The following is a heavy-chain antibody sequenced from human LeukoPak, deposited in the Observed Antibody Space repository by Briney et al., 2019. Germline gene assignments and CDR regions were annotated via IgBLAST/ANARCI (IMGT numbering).Heavy chain of an antibody. V-gene: IGHV3-23*01. J-gene: IGHJ4*02. D-gene: IGHD4-23*01. CDR2: IGGSDGST. CDR1: GFTFNNYA. Sequence: PGGSLRLSCAASGFTFNNYAMNWVRQAPGKGLEWVSNIGGSDGSTNYANSVKGRFTVSRDNSKNTLFLQMNSLRAEDTAIYYCAKDPRPYGGHYFDYWGRGSLVTVSS. CDR3: AKDPRPYGGHYFDY.